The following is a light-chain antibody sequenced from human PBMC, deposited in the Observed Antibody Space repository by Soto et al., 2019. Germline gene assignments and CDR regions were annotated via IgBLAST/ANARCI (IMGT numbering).Light chain of an antibody. CDR1: QSVSSY. CDR3: QQSYGAVT. V-gene: IGKV1-39*01. CDR2: AAS. Sequence: DIQMTQSPSSLSASVGDRISITCRASQSVSSYLNWYQQKPGKAPRLLIYAASHLQTGVRSRFRGAGSATPFTLTSSSLQAEDFATCFLQQSYGAVTFGQGTRLEIK. J-gene: IGKJ5*01.